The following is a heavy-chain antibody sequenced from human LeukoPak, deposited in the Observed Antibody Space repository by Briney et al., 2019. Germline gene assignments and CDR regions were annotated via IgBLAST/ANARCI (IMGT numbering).Heavy chain of an antibody. CDR3: ARTGERYSSGLHIDY. CDR1: GGSISSYY. J-gene: IGHJ4*02. D-gene: IGHD6-19*01. V-gene: IGHV4-59*12. Sequence: SETLSLTCTVSGGSISSYYWSWIRQPPGKGLEWIGYIYYSGSTNYNPSLKSRVTISVKTPKNQFSLKLSSVTAADTAVYYCARTGERYSSGLHIDYWGQGTLVTVSS. CDR2: IYYSGST.